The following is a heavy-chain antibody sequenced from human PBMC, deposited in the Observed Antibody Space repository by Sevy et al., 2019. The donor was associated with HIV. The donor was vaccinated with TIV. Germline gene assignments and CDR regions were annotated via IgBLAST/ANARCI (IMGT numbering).Heavy chain of an antibody. CDR3: GGYDLKPHAFDI. Sequence: SETLSLTCTVSGGSISSGDYYWSWIRQPPGKGLEWIGYIYYSGSTYYNPSLKSRVTISVDTSKNQFSLKLSSVTAADTAVYNCGGYDLKPHAFDIWGQGTMVTVSS. CDR1: GGSISSGDYY. D-gene: IGHD5-12*01. J-gene: IGHJ3*02. V-gene: IGHV4-30-4*01. CDR2: IYYSGST.